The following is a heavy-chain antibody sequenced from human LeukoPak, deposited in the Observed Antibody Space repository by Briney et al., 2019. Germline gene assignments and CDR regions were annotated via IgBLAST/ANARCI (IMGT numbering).Heavy chain of an antibody. D-gene: IGHD3-9*01. Sequence: PGGSLRLSCAASGFSFSGYWMHWVRQAPGKGLVWVSVINSDGSFTTYGDSVKGRFTISRDNAKNTLYLQMNSLRAEDTAVYYCSRAGPDWRIDSWGQGTLVTAAS. CDR3: SRAGPDWRIDS. V-gene: IGHV3-74*01. CDR1: GFSFSGYW. J-gene: IGHJ4*02. CDR2: INSDGSFT.